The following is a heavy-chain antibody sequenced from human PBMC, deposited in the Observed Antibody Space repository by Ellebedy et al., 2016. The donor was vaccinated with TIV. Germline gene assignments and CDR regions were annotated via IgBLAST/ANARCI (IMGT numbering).Heavy chain of an antibody. CDR1: GFTFSTYA. V-gene: IGHV3-23*01. CDR2: VSYSGGNT. Sequence: GGSLRLSXAASGFTFSTYAMSWVRQAPGKGLERVSGVSYSGGNTYYTHSVKGRFTISRDNSKNTLYLQMNSLRAEDTAVYYCATLRSLFDSSGVNFHYYMDVWGKGTTVTVSS. D-gene: IGHD3-22*01. J-gene: IGHJ6*03. CDR3: ATLRSLFDSSGVNFHYYMDV.